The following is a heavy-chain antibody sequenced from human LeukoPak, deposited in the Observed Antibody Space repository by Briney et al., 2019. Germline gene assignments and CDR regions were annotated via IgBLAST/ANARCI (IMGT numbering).Heavy chain of an antibody. CDR1: GGSITSTNY. J-gene: IGHJ4*02. CDR2: VNLQGST. Sequence: SGTLSLTCGVSGGSITSTNYWTWVRQPPGKGLEWFGEVNLQGSTNYNPSLMGRVAISVDMSENHLSLQLTSVTAADTAVYYCAREGGPYRPLDYSGPGTLVTVST. V-gene: IGHV4-4*02. CDR3: AREGGPYRPLDY.